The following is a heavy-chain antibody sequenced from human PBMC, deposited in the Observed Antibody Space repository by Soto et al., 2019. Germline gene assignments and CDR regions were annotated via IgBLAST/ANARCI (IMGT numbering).Heavy chain of an antibody. D-gene: IGHD3-22*01. J-gene: IGHJ4*02. CDR3: ARAPGFYDSSGYYINYFDY. CDR1: GGSISSGDYY. CDR2: IYYSGST. V-gene: IGHV4-30-4*01. Sequence: SETLSLTCTVSGGSISSGDYYWSWIRQPPGKGLEWIGYIYYSGSTYYNPSLKSRVTISVDTSKNQFSLKLSSVTAADTAVYYCARAPGFYDSSGYYINYFDYWGQGTLVTVS.